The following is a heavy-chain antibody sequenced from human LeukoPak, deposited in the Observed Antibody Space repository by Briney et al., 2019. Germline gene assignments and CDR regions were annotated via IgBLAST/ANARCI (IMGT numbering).Heavy chain of an antibody. V-gene: IGHV1-69*04. J-gene: IGHJ6*02. CDR3: AQIAAAGYYYGMDV. D-gene: IGHD6-13*01. CDR1: GGTFSSCA. CDR2: IIPILGIA. Sequence: GSSVKVSCKASGGTFSSCAISWVRQAPGQGLEWMGRIIPILGIANYAQKFQGRVTITADKSTSTAYMELSSLRSEDTAVYYCAQIAAAGYYYGMDVWGQGTTVTVSS.